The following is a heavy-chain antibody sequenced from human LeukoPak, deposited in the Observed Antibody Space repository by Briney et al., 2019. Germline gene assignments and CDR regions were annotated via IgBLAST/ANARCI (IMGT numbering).Heavy chain of an antibody. D-gene: IGHD2-15*01. CDR2: ISSSGYNT. CDR1: GFIFSSYA. J-gene: IGHJ4*02. Sequence: GGSLRLSCAASGFIFSSYAMSWVRQAPGKGLEWVSGISSSGYNTYHADSVKGRFPISRDNSKNTLYLLMNSLRAEDTAVYYCAKDTGTSRNYIALVAATHFWGQGTLLTVSS. CDR3: AKDTGTSRNYIALVAATHF. V-gene: IGHV3-23*01.